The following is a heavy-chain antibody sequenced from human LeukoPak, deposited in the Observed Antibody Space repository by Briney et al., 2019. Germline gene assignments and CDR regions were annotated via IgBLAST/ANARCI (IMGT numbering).Heavy chain of an antibody. CDR1: GSTFSSHW. Sequence: PGGSLRLSCVASGSTFSSHWMVWVRQAPGKGLVWVSRIISDGSSTNYADSVQGRFTISRDNAKNTLYLQMNSLRAEDTAVYYCARVGGSYGIDHWGQGTLVTVSS. D-gene: IGHD3-10*01. J-gene: IGHJ4*02. V-gene: IGHV3-74*01. CDR2: IISDGSST. CDR3: ARVGGSYGIDH.